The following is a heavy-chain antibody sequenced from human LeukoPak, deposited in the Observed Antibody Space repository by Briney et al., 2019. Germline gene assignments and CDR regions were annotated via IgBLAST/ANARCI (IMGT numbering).Heavy chain of an antibody. CDR3: AGVGGYYRVDY. D-gene: IGHD3-22*01. J-gene: IGHJ4*02. CDR1: GSSISSGSYY. CDR2: IYTSGST. Sequence: PSETLSLTCTVSGSSISSGSYYWSWIRQPAGKGLEWIGRIYTSGSTNYNPSLKSRVTISVDTSKNQFSLKLSSVTAADTAVYYCAGVGGYYRVDYWGQGTLVTVSS. V-gene: IGHV4-61*02.